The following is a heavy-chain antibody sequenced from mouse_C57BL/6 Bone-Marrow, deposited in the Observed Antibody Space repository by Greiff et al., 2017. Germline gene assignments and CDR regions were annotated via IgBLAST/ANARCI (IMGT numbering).Heavy chain of an antibody. CDR1: GYTFTSYW. V-gene: IGHV1-69*01. CDR2: IDPSDSYT. J-gene: IGHJ2*01. Sequence: VQLQQPGAELVMPGASVKLSCKASGYTFTSYWMHWVKQRPGQGLEWIGEIDPSDSYTNYNQKFKGKSTLTVDKSSSTAYMQLSSLTSEDSAVYYCARRGDFYYGSSFYCDYWGQGTTLTVSS. D-gene: IGHD1-1*01. CDR3: ARRGDFYYGSSFYCDY.